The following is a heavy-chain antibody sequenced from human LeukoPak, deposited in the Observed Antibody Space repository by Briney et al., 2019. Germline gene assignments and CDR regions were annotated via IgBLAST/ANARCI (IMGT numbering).Heavy chain of an antibody. CDR3: FGSGSSFDH. V-gene: IGHV3-48*04. CDR1: GFSFTTHA. D-gene: IGHD1-26*01. Sequence: GGSLRLSCVASGFSFTTHAMGWVRQAQGKGLEWVSYISRSGSTIHYADPVKGRFTISRDNAKNSLYLQMNSLRVEDTALYYCFGSGSSFDHWGQGTLVTVSS. CDR2: ISRSGSTI. J-gene: IGHJ4*02.